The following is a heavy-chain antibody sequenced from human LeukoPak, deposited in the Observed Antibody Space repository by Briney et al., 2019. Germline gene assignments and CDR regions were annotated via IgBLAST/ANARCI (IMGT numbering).Heavy chain of an antibody. J-gene: IGHJ4*02. CDR3: ARDFNHLGYCTSTSCLDFDY. Sequence: ASVKVSCKSSGYTFTSYGISWVRQAPGQGLEWMGWISPYNGNTNYAQKLQGRVTMTTDTSTSTAYMELRSLRSDDTAVYYCARDFNHLGYCTSTSCLDFDYWGQGTLVTVSS. V-gene: IGHV1-18*01. CDR1: GYTFTSYG. D-gene: IGHD2-2*01. CDR2: ISPYNGNT.